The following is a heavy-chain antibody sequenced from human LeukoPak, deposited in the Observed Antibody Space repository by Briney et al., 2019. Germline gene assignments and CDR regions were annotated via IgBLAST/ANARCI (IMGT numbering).Heavy chain of an antibody. V-gene: IGHV3-23*01. CDR3: AAYSSGWYYFDY. CDR1: GFTFSSYA. CDR2: ISGSGGST. Sequence: GGSLRLSCAASGFTFSSYAMSWVRQAPGKGLEWVSAISGSGGSTYYAASVKGRFTISRDNSKNTLYLQMNSLRAEDTAVYYCAAYSSGWYYFDYWGREPWSPSPQ. J-gene: IGHJ4*02. D-gene: IGHD6-19*01.